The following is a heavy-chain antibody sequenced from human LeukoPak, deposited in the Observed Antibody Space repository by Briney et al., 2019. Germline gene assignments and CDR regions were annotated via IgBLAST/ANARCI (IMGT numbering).Heavy chain of an antibody. V-gene: IGHV1-18*01. D-gene: IGHD2-2*02. J-gene: IGHJ4*02. CDR3: ARDCSSTSCYTGTFDY. CDR1: GYTFTSYG. CDR2: ISAYNGNT. Sequence: ASVKVSCKASGYTFTSYGISWVRQAPGQGLEWMGWISAYNGNTNYAQKLKGRVTMTTDTSKSTAYMELRSLRSDDTAVYYCARDCSSTSCYTGTFDYWGQGTLVTVSS.